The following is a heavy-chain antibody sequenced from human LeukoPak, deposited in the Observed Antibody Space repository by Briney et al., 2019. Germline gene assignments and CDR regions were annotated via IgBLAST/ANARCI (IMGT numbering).Heavy chain of an antibody. CDR1: GFTFTNYW. D-gene: IGHD6-13*01. CDR3: ARDGTAAGLYFDL. V-gene: IGHV3-7*01. Sequence: GGSLKLSCAVSGFTFTNYWMNWVRQAPGKGLEWVASIKQNGGEKSYVDSVKGRFTISRDNVKNSLYLQMSSLRAEDTAVYYCARDGTAAGLYFDLWGQGTLVTVSS. J-gene: IGHJ4*01. CDR2: IKQNGGEK.